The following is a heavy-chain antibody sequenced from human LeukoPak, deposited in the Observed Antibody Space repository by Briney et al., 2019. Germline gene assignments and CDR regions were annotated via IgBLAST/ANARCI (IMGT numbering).Heavy chain of an antibody. CDR2: IRSKAYGGTT. D-gene: IGHD6-19*01. Sequence: GGSLRLSCTASGFTFGDYAMSWFRQAPGKGLEWVGFIRSKAYGGTTEYAASVKGRFTISRDDSKSIAYLQMNSLKTEDTAVYYCTRVPAVAGYYYYGMDVWGQGTTVTVSS. J-gene: IGHJ6*02. V-gene: IGHV3-49*03. CDR1: GFTFGDYA. CDR3: TRVPAVAGYYYYGMDV.